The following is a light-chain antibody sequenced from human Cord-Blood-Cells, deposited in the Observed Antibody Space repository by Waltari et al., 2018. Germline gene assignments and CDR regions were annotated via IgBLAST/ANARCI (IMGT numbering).Light chain of an antibody. Sequence: DIQMTQSPSPLSASVGDRVTITCRASQSISSWLAWYQQKPGKAPKLLIYDASSLESGVPSRFSGSGSGTEFTLTFSSLQPDDFATYYCQQYNSYLYTFGQGTKLEIK. CDR3: QQYNSYLYT. V-gene: IGKV1-5*01. J-gene: IGKJ2*01. CDR2: DAS. CDR1: QSISSW.